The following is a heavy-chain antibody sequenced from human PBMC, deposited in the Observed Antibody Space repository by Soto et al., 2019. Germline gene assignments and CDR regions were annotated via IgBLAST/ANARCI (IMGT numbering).Heavy chain of an antibody. CDR3: ARANRLGYCSGGSCYTPFFDY. D-gene: IGHD2-15*01. J-gene: IGHJ4*02. CDR2: IYYSGST. Sequence: PSETLSLTCTVSGGSISSGGYYWSWIRQHPGKGLEWIGYIYYSGSTYHNPSLKSRVTISVDTSKNQFSLKLSSVTAADTAVYYCARANRLGYCSGGSCYTPFFDYWGQGTLVTVSS. V-gene: IGHV4-31*03. CDR1: GGSISSGGYY.